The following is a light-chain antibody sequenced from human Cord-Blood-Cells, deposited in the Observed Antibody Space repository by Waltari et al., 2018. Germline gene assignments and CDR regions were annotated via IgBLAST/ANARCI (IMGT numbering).Light chain of an antibody. CDR3: SSYTSSSTWV. J-gene: IGLJ3*02. V-gene: IGLV2-14*01. Sequence: QSALTQPASVSGSPGQSITISCTGTSSDVGGYNTVSWYKQHPGKAPKLMLYDASKRPSGVSNRFSGSKSGNTASLTISGLQAEDEADYYCSSYTSSSTWVFGGGTKLTVL. CDR1: SSDVGGYNT. CDR2: DAS.